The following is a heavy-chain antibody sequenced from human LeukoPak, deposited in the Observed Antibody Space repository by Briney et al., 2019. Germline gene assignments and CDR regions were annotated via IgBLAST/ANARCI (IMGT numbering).Heavy chain of an antibody. J-gene: IGHJ4*02. CDR2: ISSSGSTI. CDR3: ARDGHYYGSGSYWNY. D-gene: IGHD3-10*01. V-gene: IGHV3-11*04. CDR1: GFNVSSNY. Sequence: GGSLRLSCAASGFNVSSNYMSWVRQAPGKGLEWVSYISSSGSTIYYADSVKGRFTISRDNAKNSLYLQMNSLRAEDTAVYYCARDGHYYGSGSYWNYWGQGTLVSVSS.